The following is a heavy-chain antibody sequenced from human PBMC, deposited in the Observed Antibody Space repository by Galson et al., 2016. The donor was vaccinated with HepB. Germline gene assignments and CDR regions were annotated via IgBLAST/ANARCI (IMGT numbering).Heavy chain of an antibody. D-gene: IGHD3-3*01. V-gene: IGHV3-48*02. J-gene: IGHJ4*02. CDR3: ARDFSDFWSTIMDT. CDR1: GFTFSSYS. Sequence: SLRLSCAASGFTFSSYSMSWVRQAPGRGLEWVSYISRISRKIYYADSVKGRFTISRDNAKNSLFLQMNTLRDEDTAVYYCARDFSDFWSTIMDTWGQGTLVTVSS. CDR2: ISRISRKI.